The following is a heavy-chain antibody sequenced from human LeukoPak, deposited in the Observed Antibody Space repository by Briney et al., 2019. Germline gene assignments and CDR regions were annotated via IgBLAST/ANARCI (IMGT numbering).Heavy chain of an antibody. D-gene: IGHD5-24*01. CDR3: AVARDGYNLYYYYGMDV. CDR2: IIPILGIA. Sequence: SVTVSCKASGGTFSSYAISWVRQAPGQGLEWMGRIIPILGIANYAQKFQGRVTITADKSTSTAYMELSSLRSEDTAVYYCAVARDGYNLYYYYGMDVWGQGTTVTVSS. CDR1: GGTFSSYA. V-gene: IGHV1-69*04. J-gene: IGHJ6*02.